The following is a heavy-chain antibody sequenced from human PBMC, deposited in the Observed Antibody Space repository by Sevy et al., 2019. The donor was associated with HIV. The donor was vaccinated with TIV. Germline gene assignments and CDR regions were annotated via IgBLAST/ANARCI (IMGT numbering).Heavy chain of an antibody. D-gene: IGHD2-21*02. J-gene: IGHJ4*02. V-gene: IGHV3-23*01. CDR1: GFTFSSYG. CDR2: ISATGGST. CDR3: AKTLQKLPFHPHYFDY. Sequence: GGSLRLSCAASGFTFSSYGMHWVRQGPGKGLEWVASISATGGSTYYADSVKGRFTISRDVSKSTLYLQMNSLTAEDTAMFYCAKTLQKLPFHPHYFDYWGQGTLVTVSS.